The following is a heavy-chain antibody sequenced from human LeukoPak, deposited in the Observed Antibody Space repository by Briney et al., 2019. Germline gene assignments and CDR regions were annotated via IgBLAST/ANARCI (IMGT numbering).Heavy chain of an antibody. D-gene: IGHD3-10*01. Sequence: ASVKVSCKASGYTFTGYYMHWVRQAPGQGLEWMGWINPNSGGTNYAQKFQGRVTMTRDTSISTAYMELSRLRSDDTAVYYCATGGSLWFGQAKYYYYGMDAWGQGTTVTVSS. CDR2: INPNSGGT. V-gene: IGHV1-2*02. CDR3: ATGGSLWFGQAKYYYYGMDA. CDR1: GYTFTGYY. J-gene: IGHJ6*02.